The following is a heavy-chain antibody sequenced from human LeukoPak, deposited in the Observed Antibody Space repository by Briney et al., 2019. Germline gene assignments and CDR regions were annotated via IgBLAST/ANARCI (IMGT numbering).Heavy chain of an antibody. CDR1: GGSFSGYY. J-gene: IGHJ6*03. CDR2: VNHSGST. Sequence: SETLSLTCAVYGGSFSGYYWSWIRQPPGKGLEWIGEVNHSGSTNYNPSLKSRVTISVDTSKNQFSLKLSSVTAADTAVYFCAKGSKAVLFTRDHYMDVWGKGTTVTISS. CDR3: AKGSKAVLFTRDHYMDV. V-gene: IGHV4-34*01. D-gene: IGHD6-19*01.